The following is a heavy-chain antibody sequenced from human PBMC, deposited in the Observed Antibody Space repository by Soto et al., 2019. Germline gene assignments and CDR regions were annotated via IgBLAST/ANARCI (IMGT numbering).Heavy chain of an antibody. V-gene: IGHV1-69*13. CDR1: GGTFSSYA. CDR2: IIPIFGTA. Sequence: AASVKVSCKASGGTFSSYAISWVRQAPGQGLEWMGGIIPIFGTANYAQKFQGRVTITADESTSTAYMELSSLRSEDTAVYYCARTLQQWLVRDSQFDYWGQGTLVTVSS. CDR3: ARTLQQWLVRDSQFDY. J-gene: IGHJ4*02. D-gene: IGHD6-19*01.